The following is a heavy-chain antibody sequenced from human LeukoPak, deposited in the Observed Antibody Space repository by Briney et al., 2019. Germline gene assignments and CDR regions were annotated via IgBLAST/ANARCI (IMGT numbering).Heavy chain of an antibody. CDR1: GFTFSRYA. J-gene: IGHJ4*02. Sequence: GGSLILSCSASGFTFSRYAMHWVRQAQGKGLEYVSAISSNGGSTYYADSVKGRFTISRDNSRNTLHLQMSSLRVEDTAVYYCVKDSSSGSYFDYWGQGTLDTVSS. CDR3: VKDSSSGSYFDY. CDR2: ISSNGGST. V-gene: IGHV3-64D*06. D-gene: IGHD3-10*01.